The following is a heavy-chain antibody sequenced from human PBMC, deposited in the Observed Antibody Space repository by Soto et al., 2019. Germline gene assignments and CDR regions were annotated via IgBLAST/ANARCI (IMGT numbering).Heavy chain of an antibody. CDR2: IIPIFGTA. CDR3: ASRPRYGSGSYYLDY. J-gene: IGHJ4*02. V-gene: IGHV1-69*01. Sequence: QVQLVQSGAEMKKPGSSVKVSCKASGGTFSSYAISWVRQAPGQGLEWMGGIIPIFGTANYAQKFQGRVTITADESTSTAYMELSSLRSEDTAVYYCASRPRYGSGSYYLDYWGQGTLVTVSS. D-gene: IGHD3-10*01. CDR1: GGTFSSYA.